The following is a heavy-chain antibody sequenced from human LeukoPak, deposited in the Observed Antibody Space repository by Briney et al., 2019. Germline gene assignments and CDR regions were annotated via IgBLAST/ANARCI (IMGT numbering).Heavy chain of an antibody. V-gene: IGHV1-2*02. CDR1: GYTFTGYY. CDR3: ARGDRTETRLRYFDWLMDV. Sequence: GASVKVSCKASGYTFTGYYMHWVRQAPGQGLEWMGWINPNSGGTNYAQKFQGRVTMTRDTSISTAYMELSRLRSDDTAVYYCARGDRTETRLRYFDWLMDVWGQGTTVTVFS. D-gene: IGHD3-9*01. CDR2: INPNSGGT. J-gene: IGHJ6*02.